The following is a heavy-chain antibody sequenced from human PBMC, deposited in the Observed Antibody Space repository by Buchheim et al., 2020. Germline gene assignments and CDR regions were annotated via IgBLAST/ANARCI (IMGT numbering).Heavy chain of an antibody. J-gene: IGHJ4*02. D-gene: IGHD6-19*01. V-gene: IGHV3-49*03. CDR2: IRSKAYGGTT. CDR3: TRDRSLYSSGWSAFDY. CDR1: GFTFGDYA. Sequence: EVQLVESGGGLVQPGRSLRLSCTASGFTFGDYAMSWFRQAPGKGLEWVGFIRSKAYGGTTEYAASVKGRFTISRADSTSIAYLQMNSLKTEDTAVYYCTRDRSLYSSGWSAFDYWGQGTL.